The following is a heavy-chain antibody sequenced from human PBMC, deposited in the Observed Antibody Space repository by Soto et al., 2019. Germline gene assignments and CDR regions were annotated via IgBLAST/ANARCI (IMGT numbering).Heavy chain of an antibody. Sequence: QVQLLQSGAEVRKPGSSMKVSCQASGVTFNIYAITWVRQAPGPGLEWMGGIVPISGSTHYAQKFQGRVTMTADETTGRAFMELSSLTFDDTAVYYCSITAWQPERPRPDGFDIWGQGTRVTVSS. J-gene: IGHJ3*02. CDR3: SITAWQPERPRPDGFDI. V-gene: IGHV1-69*01. D-gene: IGHD3-10*01. CDR2: IVPISGST. CDR1: GVTFNIYA.